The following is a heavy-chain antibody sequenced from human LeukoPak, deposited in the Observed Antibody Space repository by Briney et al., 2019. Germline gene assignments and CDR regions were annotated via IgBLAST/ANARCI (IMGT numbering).Heavy chain of an antibody. CDR1: GGPISSYY. D-gene: IGHD3-22*01. CDR2: IYYSGST. V-gene: IGHV4-59*01. Sequence: PSETLSLTCTVSGGPISSYYWSWIRQPPGKGLEWIGYIYYSGSTNYNPSLKSRVTISVDTSKSQFSLKLSSVTAADTAVYYCARDYTGDYDSSGYLYYLDYWGLGTPVTVSS. J-gene: IGHJ4*02. CDR3: ARDYTGDYDSSGYLYYLDY.